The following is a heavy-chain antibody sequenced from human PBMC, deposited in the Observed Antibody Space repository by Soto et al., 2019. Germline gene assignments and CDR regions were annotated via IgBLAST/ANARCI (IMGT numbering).Heavy chain of an antibody. J-gene: IGHJ4*02. CDR3: VKQSGSGSYYHVGSGGRFDY. Sequence: PGGSLRLSCAASGFTFNNYGMHWVRQAPGKGLEWVVVISFDGRNTYYADSVKGRFTISRDNSKNTLYLQMTSLRAEDTAVYYCVKQSGSGSYYHVGSGGRFDYWGQGTLVTVSS. CDR1: GFTFNNYG. CDR2: ISFDGRNT. D-gene: IGHD3-10*01. V-gene: IGHV3-30*18.